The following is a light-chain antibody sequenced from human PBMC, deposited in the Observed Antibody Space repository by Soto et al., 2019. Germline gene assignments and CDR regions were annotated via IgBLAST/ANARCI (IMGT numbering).Light chain of an antibody. Sequence: EIVMTQSPATLSVSPGERATLSCRASQSVSSTLAWYQQIPGQAPRLLLYGTSTRATGIPARFSGSGSGTEFTLTIRSLQSEDFAFYYCQQYYPCPLTFGGGTKVEVK. J-gene: IGKJ4*01. CDR1: QSVSST. CDR2: GTS. CDR3: QQYYPCPLT. V-gene: IGKV3-15*01.